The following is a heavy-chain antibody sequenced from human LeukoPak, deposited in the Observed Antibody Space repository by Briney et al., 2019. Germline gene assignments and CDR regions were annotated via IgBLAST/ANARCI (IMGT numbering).Heavy chain of an antibody. V-gene: IGHV4-34*01. CDR1: GGSFSGYY. Sequence: PSETLSLTCAVYGGSFSGYYWSWIRQPPGKGLEWIGEINHSGSTNYNPSLKSRVTISVDTSKNQFPLKLSSVTAADTAVYYCARGYCSSTSCYKNWFDPWGQGTLVTVSS. CDR2: INHSGST. J-gene: IGHJ5*02. CDR3: ARGYCSSTSCYKNWFDP. D-gene: IGHD2-2*01.